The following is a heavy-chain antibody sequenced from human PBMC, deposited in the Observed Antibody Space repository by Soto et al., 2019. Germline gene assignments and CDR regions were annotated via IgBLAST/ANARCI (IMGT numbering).Heavy chain of an antibody. Sequence: SETLSLTCTVSGGSISSYYWSWIRQPPGKGLEWIGYIYYSGSTNYNPSLKSRVTISVDTSKNQFSLKLSSVTAADTAVYYCARFITVPRSGFYYFDYGGQGPLVTVSS. D-gene: IGHD3-22*01. J-gene: IGHJ4*02. CDR2: IYYSGST. CDR3: ARFITVPRSGFYYFDY. V-gene: IGHV4-59*01. CDR1: GGSISSYY.